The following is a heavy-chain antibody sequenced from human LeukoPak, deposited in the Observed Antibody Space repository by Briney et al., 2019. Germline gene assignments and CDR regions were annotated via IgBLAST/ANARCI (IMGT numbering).Heavy chain of an antibody. CDR1: GGFIRSGSHY. Sequence: SETLSLTCTVSGGFIRSGSHYWAWIRQPPGKGLEWIGSIYYSGSTYYNPSLENRVTTSIDTSKNHFSLKLSSLSAADTSVYYCAKRDDSGGNLVDLWGQGTLVTVS. D-gene: IGHD3-22*01. V-gene: IGHV4-39*02. CDR2: IYYSGST. J-gene: IGHJ4*02. CDR3: AKRDDSGGNLVDL.